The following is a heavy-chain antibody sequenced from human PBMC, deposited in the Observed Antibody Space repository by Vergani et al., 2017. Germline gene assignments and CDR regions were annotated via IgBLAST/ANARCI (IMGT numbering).Heavy chain of an antibody. CDR2: MNPISGNT. D-gene: IGHD2-8*01. CDR3: VRARRTCTYDHCPRYYYDL. J-gene: IGHJ4*02. Sequence: QVQLVQSGAEVKKSGASVKVSCKASGYTFTSDDINWVRQATGQGLEWMGWMNPISGNTGYAQNLQGRLTITRDTSVNTAYMELSSLTSEDMAVYYCVRARRTCTYDHCPRYYYDLWGQGTLVTVSS. V-gene: IGHV1-8*03. CDR1: GYTFTSDD.